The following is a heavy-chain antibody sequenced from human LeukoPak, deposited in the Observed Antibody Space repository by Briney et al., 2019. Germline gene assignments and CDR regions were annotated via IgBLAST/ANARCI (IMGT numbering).Heavy chain of an antibody. V-gene: IGHV4-34*01. D-gene: IGHD3-10*01. CDR3: ARGGNVLLWFGEPHGY. CDR2: INHSGST. CDR1: GGSFSGCY. J-gene: IGHJ4*02. Sequence: SETLSLTCAVYGGSFSGCYWSWIRQPPGKGLEWIGEINHSGSTNYNPSLKSRVTISVDTSKNQFSLKLSSVTAADTAVYYCARGGNVLLWFGEPHGYWGQGTLVTVSS.